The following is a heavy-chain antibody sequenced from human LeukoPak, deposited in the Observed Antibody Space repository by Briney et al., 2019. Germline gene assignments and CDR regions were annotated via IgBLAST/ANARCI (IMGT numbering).Heavy chain of an antibody. Sequence: GSLRLSCAASGFTFSNAWMSWVRQAPGKGLEWVGRIKSKTDGGTTDYAAPVKGRFTISRDDSKNTLYLQMNSLKTEDTAVYYCTADLDIVVVPAAIGYWGQGTLVTVSS. V-gene: IGHV3-15*01. CDR2: IKSKTDGGTT. CDR1: GFTFSNAW. D-gene: IGHD2-2*01. CDR3: TADLDIVVVPAAIGY. J-gene: IGHJ4*02.